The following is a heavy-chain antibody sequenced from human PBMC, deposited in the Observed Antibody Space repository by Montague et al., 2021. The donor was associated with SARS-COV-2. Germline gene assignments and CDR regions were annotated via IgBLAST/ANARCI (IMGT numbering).Heavy chain of an antibody. D-gene: IGHD1-7*01. CDR1: GASISSASFY. CDR3: ARVPNWNYVPDY. CDR2: IQASGIT. Sequence: TLSLTCTVSGASISSASFYWTWIRQSAGKGLEWIGRIQASGITNYNPPLKSRVAMSVDTSKNQFSLSLNSVTAADTATYFCARVPNWNYVPDYWGQGTLVTVSS. V-gene: IGHV4-61*02. J-gene: IGHJ4*02.